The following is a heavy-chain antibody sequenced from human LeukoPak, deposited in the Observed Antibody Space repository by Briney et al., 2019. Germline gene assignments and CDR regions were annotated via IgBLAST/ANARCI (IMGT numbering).Heavy chain of an antibody. CDR1: GFTVSSNY. CDR3: ARDSGYSYGASRIFDY. J-gene: IGHJ4*02. Sequence: GGSLRLSCAASGFTVSSNYMSWVRQAPGKGLEWVSVIYSGGSTYYADSVKGRFTISRDNSKNTLYLQVNSLRAEDTAVYYCARDSGYSYGASRIFDYWGQGTLVTVSS. V-gene: IGHV3-66*02. CDR2: IYSGGST. D-gene: IGHD5-18*01.